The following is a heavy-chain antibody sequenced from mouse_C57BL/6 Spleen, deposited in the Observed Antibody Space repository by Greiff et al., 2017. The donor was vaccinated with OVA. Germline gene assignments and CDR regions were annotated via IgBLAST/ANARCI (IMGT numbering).Heavy chain of an antibody. CDR3: ARRGTAQATFAY. J-gene: IGHJ3*01. CDR2: IYPSDSET. V-gene: IGHV1-61*01. D-gene: IGHD3-2*02. Sequence: QVQLQQPGAELVRPGSSVKLSFNASGYTFTSYWMDWVKQRPGQGLEWIGNIYPSDSETHYNQKFKDKATLTVDKSSSTAYMQLSSLTSEDSAVYYCARRGTAQATFAYWGQGTLVTVSA. CDR1: GYTFTSYW.